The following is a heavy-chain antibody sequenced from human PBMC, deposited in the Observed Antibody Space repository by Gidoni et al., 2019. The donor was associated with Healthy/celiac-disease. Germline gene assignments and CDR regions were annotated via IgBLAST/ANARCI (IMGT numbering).Heavy chain of an antibody. J-gene: IGHJ4*02. D-gene: IGHD6-13*01. Sequence: VQLLESGGGLVQPGGSLRLPCAASGSTFSSYAMGWVRQAHGKGLEWVSAISGSGGSTYYADSVNGRFTISRDNTKNTLYLQMNSLRAEDTAVYYCAKFPDHSSLQLPEGWGQGTLVTVSS. CDR3: AKFPDHSSLQLPEG. V-gene: IGHV3-23*01. CDR1: GSTFSSYA. CDR2: ISGSGGST.